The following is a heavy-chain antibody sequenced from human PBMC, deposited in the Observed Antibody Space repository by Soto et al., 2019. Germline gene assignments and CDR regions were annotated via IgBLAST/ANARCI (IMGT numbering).Heavy chain of an antibody. V-gene: IGHV4-31*03. CDR3: ARDWGTYDSSGYYHRRYNWFDP. J-gene: IGHJ5*02. CDR2: IYYSGST. D-gene: IGHD3-22*01. CDR1: GGSISSGGYH. Sequence: SETLSLTCTVSGGSISSGGYHWSWIRQHPGKGLEWIGYIYYSGSTYYNPSLKSRVTISVDTSKNQFSLKLSSVTAADTAVYYCARDWGTYDSSGYYHRRYNWFDPWGQGTLVTVSS.